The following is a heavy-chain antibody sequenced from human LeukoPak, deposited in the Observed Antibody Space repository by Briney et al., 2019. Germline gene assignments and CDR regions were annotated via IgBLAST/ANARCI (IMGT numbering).Heavy chain of an antibody. CDR3: ARYYDSSGDGSKDYYGMDV. D-gene: IGHD3-22*01. CDR2: ISAYNGDT. V-gene: IGHV1-18*01. CDR1: GYTFTSYG. J-gene: IGHJ6*02. Sequence: GASVKVSCKASGYTFTSYGINWVRQAPGQGLEWMGWISAYNGDTNYAQKNQGRVTMTVDTSTSTAYMELRSLTSDDTAVYYCARYYDSSGDGSKDYYGMDVWGQGTTVTVSS.